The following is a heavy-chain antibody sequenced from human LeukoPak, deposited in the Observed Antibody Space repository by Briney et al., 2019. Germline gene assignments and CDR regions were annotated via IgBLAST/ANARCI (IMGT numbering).Heavy chain of an antibody. J-gene: IGHJ4*02. D-gene: IGHD4-11*01. Sequence: GSLRLSFAASGFPFSRYWMSWVRQAPGQGVEGVAVISYDGSNKYYADSVKGRFTISRDNSKNTLYLQMNSLRAEDTAVYYCAREFDYPGSLNYWGQGTLVTVSS. CDR3: AREFDYPGSLNY. V-gene: IGHV3-30*19. CDR2: ISYDGSNK. CDR1: GFPFSRYW.